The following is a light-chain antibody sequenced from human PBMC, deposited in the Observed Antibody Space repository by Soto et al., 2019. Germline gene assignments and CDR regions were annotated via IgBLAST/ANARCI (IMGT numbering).Light chain of an antibody. V-gene: IGLV2-14*01. CDR2: EVG. CDR3: SSYTITNSGV. Sequence: QSVLTQPASVTGSPGQSITISCTGTSSDVGGSNRVSWYQHYPGTAPKLMIYEVGNRPSGVSDRFSASKSGNTASLIISGLQPEDEADYYCSSYTITNSGVFGGGTKLTVL. CDR1: SSDVGGSNR. J-gene: IGLJ3*02.